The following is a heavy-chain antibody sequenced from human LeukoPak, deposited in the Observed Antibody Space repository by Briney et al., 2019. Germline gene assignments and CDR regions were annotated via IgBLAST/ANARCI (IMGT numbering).Heavy chain of an antibody. D-gene: IGHD4-11*01. V-gene: IGHV4-38-2*02. Sequence: SETLSLTCSVSGYSIRSGFYWAWIRQPPGKGLELIGNIVPVHGGNTKYNSSLNGRVTISVDTSKNQFSLRLDSVTAADTAIYYCARDDYSNHDSAEWGQGIPVTVSS. CDR2: IVPVHGGNT. CDR1: GYSIRSGFY. CDR3: ARDDYSNHDSAE. J-gene: IGHJ4*02.